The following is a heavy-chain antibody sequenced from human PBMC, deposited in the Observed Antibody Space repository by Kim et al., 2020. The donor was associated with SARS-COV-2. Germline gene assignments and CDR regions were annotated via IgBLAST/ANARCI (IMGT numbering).Heavy chain of an antibody. J-gene: IGHJ4*02. CDR1: GFTFSSYW. Sequence: GGSLRLSCAASGFTFSSYWMHWVRQAPGKGLVWVSRINSDGSITSYADSVKGRFSISRDNAKNTLYLQMNSLRAEDTAVYYCAGRVRAAYYIDYWGQGTLVTVSS. D-gene: IGHD3-9*01. CDR2: INSDGSIT. V-gene: IGHV3-74*01. CDR3: AGRVRAAYYIDY.